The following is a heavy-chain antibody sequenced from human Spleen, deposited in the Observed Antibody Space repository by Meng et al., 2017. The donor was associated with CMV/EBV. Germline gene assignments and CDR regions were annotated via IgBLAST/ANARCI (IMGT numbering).Heavy chain of an antibody. Sequence: SQTLSLTCAISGDSVSSISAAWNWIRQSPSRGLEWLGRTYYRSKWYNDYAVSVKSRITLTPDTSKNQFSLQLDSVTPEDTAVYYCVRDEAYYSYGMDIWGQGTTVTVSS. J-gene: IGHJ6*02. V-gene: IGHV6-1*01. CDR2: TYYRSKWYN. CDR3: VRDEAYYSYGMDI. CDR1: GDSVSSISAA.